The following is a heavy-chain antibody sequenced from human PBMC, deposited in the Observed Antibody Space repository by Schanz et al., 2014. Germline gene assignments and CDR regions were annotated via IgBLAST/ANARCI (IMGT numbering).Heavy chain of an antibody. J-gene: IGHJ4*02. CDR3: ARDRRNADLDY. D-gene: IGHD1-1*01. Sequence: EVHLVESGVGLVQPGGSLRLSCAASGITFSSHSFNWVRQAPGKGLEWISYITYNGGTIYYADSVKGRFTISRDNAKNSLYLEMNSLRAEDTALYYCARDRRNADLDYWGQGTLVTVSS. V-gene: IGHV3-48*01. CDR1: GITFSSHS. CDR2: ITYNGGTI.